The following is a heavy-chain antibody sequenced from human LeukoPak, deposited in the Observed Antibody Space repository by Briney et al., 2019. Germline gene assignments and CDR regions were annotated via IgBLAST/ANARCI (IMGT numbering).Heavy chain of an antibody. Sequence: SETLSLTCTVSGVSISTHYWSWIRQPPGKGLEWVGYIYYSGNTNFNPSLKSRVTISVDTSKNHFSLKLSSVTAADTAVYYCARLEYYGSGSSYPDYWGQGTLVTVSS. V-gene: IGHV4-59*08. CDR1: GVSISTHY. D-gene: IGHD3-10*01. CDR2: IYYSGNT. CDR3: ARLEYYGSGSSYPDY. J-gene: IGHJ4*02.